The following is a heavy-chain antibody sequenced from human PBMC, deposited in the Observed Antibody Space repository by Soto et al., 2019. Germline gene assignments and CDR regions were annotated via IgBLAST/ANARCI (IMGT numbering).Heavy chain of an antibody. J-gene: IGHJ4*02. CDR2: VFYTGFT. CDR1: GVSISGSYYY. Sequence: TLSLTCAVSGVSISGSYYYWGWLRQSPGRGPEWIGSVFYTGFTSYNPSLESRVSVSVDTSKNQFSLKVSAVTAADTAVYYCASSQKGYNWNYFDHWGQGALVTVSS. V-gene: IGHV4-39*01. CDR3: ASSQKGYNWNYFDH. D-gene: IGHD1-20*01.